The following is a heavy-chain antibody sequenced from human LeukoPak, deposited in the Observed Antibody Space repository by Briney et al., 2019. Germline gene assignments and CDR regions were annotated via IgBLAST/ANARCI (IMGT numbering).Heavy chain of an antibody. V-gene: IGHV1-24*01. D-gene: IGHD3-9*01. CDR2: FDPEDGET. J-gene: IGHJ4*02. Sequence: GASVKVSCKVSGYTLTELSMHWVRQAPGKGLEWMGGFDPEDGETSYAQKFQGRVTMTRDMSTSTVYMELSSLRSEDTAMYYCARAGRYFDWLVQGALDYWGQGTLVTVSS. CDR3: ARAGRYFDWLVQGALDY. CDR1: GYTLTELS.